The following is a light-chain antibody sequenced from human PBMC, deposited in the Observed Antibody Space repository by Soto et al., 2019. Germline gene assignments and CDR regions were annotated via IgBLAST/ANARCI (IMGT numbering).Light chain of an antibody. V-gene: IGKV1-39*01. J-gene: IGKJ2*01. CDR1: QRIDNF. CDR2: GAS. CDR3: QQRYKTALSA. Sequence: DIQMTQSPSFLSASVGDRVTITCRASQRIDNFLNWYQQKPGKATKLLIYGASSLQSGVPSRFSGSGSGTDFTLTISSLQPEDSATYHCQQRYKTALSAFGEGTKVEIK.